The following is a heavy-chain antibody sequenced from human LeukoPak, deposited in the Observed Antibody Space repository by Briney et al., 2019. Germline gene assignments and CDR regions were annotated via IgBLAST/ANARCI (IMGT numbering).Heavy chain of an antibody. J-gene: IGHJ4*02. V-gene: IGHV3-74*01. Sequence: PGGSLRLSCTASGFTFSSYWMQRVRQAPGKGLVWVSRINSDGSSPSYADSVKGRFTISRDNSKNTLYLQMNNLSAEDTAVYYCARETSGSFPYWGQGTLVTVSS. CDR3: ARETSGSFPY. D-gene: IGHD2-15*01. CDR1: GFTFSSYW. CDR2: INSDGSSP.